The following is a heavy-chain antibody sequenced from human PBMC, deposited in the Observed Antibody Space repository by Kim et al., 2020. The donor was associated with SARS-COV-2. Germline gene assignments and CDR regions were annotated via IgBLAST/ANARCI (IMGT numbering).Heavy chain of an antibody. CDR2: ST. CDR3: AGGGYRGSPV. V-gene: IGHV4-59*09. Sequence: STNHNTSRKSRVTISVDTSKNQFSMRLSCVTAADTAVYYCAGGGYRGSPVWGQGTLVTVSS. D-gene: IGHD5-12*01. J-gene: IGHJ4*02.